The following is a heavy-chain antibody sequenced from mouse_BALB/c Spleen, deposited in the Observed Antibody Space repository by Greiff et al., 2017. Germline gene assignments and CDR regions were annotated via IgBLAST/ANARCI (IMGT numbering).Heavy chain of an antibody. CDR2: ISSGSSTI. J-gene: IGHJ4*01. Sequence: EVKLEESGGGLVQPGGSRKLSCAASGFTFSSFGMHWVRQAPEKGLEWVAYISSGSSTIYYADTVKGRFTISRDNPKNTLFLQMTSLRSEDTAMYYCARDGNYGSAMDYWGQGTSVTVSS. V-gene: IGHV5-17*02. CDR3: ARDGNYGSAMDY. D-gene: IGHD2-1*01. CDR1: GFTFSSFG.